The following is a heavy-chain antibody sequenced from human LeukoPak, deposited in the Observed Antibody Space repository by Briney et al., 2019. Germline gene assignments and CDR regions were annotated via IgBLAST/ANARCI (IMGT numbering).Heavy chain of an antibody. CDR2: INHSGST. Sequence: SETLSLTCTVSGGSISSSSYYCGWIRQPPGKGLEWIGEINHSGSTNYNPSLKSRVTISVDTSKTQFSLKLNSVTAADTAVYYCARGVATITGLYYYFYYYMDVWGKGTTVTVSS. J-gene: IGHJ6*03. D-gene: IGHD5-12*01. CDR1: GGSISSSSYY. V-gene: IGHV4-39*07. CDR3: ARGVATITGLYYYFYYYMDV.